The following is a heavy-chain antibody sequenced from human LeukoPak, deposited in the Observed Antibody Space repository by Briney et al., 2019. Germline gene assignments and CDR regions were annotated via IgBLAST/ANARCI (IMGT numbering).Heavy chain of an antibody. J-gene: IGHJ4*02. V-gene: IGHV1-18*01. CDR2: ISTYNGNT. CDR3: ARVAVAALYFDY. Sequence: ASVKVSCKASGYTFTTYGISWVRQAPGQGLEWLGWISTYNGNTNYAQNFQGRVTMTTDTSTSTAYMEPRSLRSDDTAVYYCARVAVAALYFDYWGQGTLVTVSS. D-gene: IGHD6-19*01. CDR1: GYTFTTYG.